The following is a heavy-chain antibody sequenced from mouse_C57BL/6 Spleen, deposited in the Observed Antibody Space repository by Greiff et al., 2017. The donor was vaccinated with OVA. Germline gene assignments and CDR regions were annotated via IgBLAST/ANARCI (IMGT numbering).Heavy chain of an antibody. J-gene: IGHJ1*03. CDR1: GYAFTNYL. Sequence: VNLVESGAELVRPGTSVKVSCKASGYAFTNYLIEWVKQRPGQGLEWIGVINPGSGGTNYNEKFKGKATLTADKSSSTAYMQLSSLTSEDSAVYFCARGGPGYFDVWGTGTTVTVSS. D-gene: IGHD3-3*01. CDR2: INPGSGGT. CDR3: ARGGPGYFDV. V-gene: IGHV1-54*01.